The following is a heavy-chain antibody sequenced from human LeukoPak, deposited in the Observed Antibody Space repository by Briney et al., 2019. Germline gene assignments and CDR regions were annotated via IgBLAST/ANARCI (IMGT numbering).Heavy chain of an antibody. V-gene: IGHV3-48*03. D-gene: IGHD3-22*01. Sequence: PGGSLRLSCAASGFSFGGYEMNWVRQAPGKGLEWVSYISTTGSTVYYADSVEGRFTISRDNAKNLLYLQMNSLRAEDAAVYYYAKDFPHYYESSHGMDAWGQGTTVTVSS. CDR3: AKDFPHYYESSHGMDA. J-gene: IGHJ6*02. CDR2: ISTTGSTV. CDR1: GFSFGGYE.